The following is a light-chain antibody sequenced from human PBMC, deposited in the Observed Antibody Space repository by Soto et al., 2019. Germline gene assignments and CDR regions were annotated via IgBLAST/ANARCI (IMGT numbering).Light chain of an antibody. Sequence: IQVTQSPPSLSASVGDRVTISCRASQGIRSDLAWYQQKPGKVPQLLIYGASKLASGVPSRFSGSGFGTDFTLTISSLQPEDFATYYCLQDYNFPWAFGQGTKVEIK. CDR2: GAS. CDR1: QGIRSD. CDR3: LQDYNFPWA. V-gene: IGKV1-6*01. J-gene: IGKJ1*01.